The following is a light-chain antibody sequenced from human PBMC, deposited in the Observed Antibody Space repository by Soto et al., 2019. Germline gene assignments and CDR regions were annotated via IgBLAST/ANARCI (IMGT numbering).Light chain of an antibody. Sequence: DSQMTQSPSTLSASVGDRVTITCRASQSISSWLAWDQHKPGRAPKLLIYKESSLESGVPSRFSGSGSGTDFSLTSSSHQHDDIATYYSKQYNTSAWMFGPGTKVEIK. CDR1: QSISSW. J-gene: IGKJ1*01. V-gene: IGKV1-5*03. CDR2: KES. CDR3: KQYNTSAWM.